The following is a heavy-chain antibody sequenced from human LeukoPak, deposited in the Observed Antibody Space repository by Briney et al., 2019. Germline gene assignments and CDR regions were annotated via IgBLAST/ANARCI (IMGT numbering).Heavy chain of an antibody. J-gene: IGHJ6*02. V-gene: IGHV3-74*01. D-gene: IGHD6-19*01. CDR2: IASDGSST. CDR1: GFTFSSYW. Sequence: GGSLRPSCAASGFTFSSYWMNWVRQAPGKGLVWVSRIASDGSSTTYADSVKGRFTISRDNAKNSLYLQMNSLRAEDTAVYYCARMSSGWYEYYYYGMDVWGQGTTVTVSS. CDR3: ARMSSGWYEYYYYGMDV.